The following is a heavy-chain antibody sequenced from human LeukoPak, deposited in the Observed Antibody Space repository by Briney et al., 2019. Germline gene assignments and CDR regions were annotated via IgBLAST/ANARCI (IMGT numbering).Heavy chain of an antibody. CDR3: AGAVDYSNSFDY. V-gene: IGHV1-24*01. D-gene: IGHD4-11*01. Sequence: ASVKVSCKVSGYTLTELSMHWVRQAPGKGLEWMGGFDPEDGETIYAQKFQGRVTMTEDTSTDTAYMELSSLRSEDTAVYYCAGAVDYSNSFDYWGQGTLVTVSS. CDR1: GYTLTELS. J-gene: IGHJ4*02. CDR2: FDPEDGET.